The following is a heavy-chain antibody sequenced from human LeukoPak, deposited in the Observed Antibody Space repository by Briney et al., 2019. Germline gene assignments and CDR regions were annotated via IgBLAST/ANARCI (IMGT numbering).Heavy chain of an antibody. J-gene: IGHJ4*02. V-gene: IGHV1-69*04. CDR1: GGTFSSYA. Sequence: WASVKVSCKASGGTFSSYAISWVRQAPGQGLEWMGRIIPILGIANYAQKFQGRVTITADKSTSTAYMELSSLRSEDTAVYYCASEVEGCTAMAEAPHDYWGQGTLVTVSS. D-gene: IGHD5-18*01. CDR2: IIPILGIA. CDR3: ASEVEGCTAMAEAPHDY.